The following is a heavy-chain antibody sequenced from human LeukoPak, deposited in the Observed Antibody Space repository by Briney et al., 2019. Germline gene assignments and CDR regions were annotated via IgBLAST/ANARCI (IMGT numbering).Heavy chain of an antibody. D-gene: IGHD5-12*01. Sequence: GASVKLSCKASGGTFSSYAISWVRHAPGQGLEWMGGIIPIFGTANYAQKFQGRVTITADESTSTAYMELSSLRSDDTAVYYCARVAWYSGYVGAFDIWGQGTMVTVSS. CDR3: ARVAWYSGYVGAFDI. CDR2: IIPIFGTA. V-gene: IGHV1-69*13. CDR1: GGTFSSYA. J-gene: IGHJ3*02.